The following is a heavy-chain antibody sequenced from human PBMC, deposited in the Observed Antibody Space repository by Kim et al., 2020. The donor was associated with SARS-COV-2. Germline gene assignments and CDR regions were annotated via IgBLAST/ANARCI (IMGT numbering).Heavy chain of an antibody. CDR2: IYYSGST. CDR1: GGSISSYY. CDR3: ARHSSGMVEPYYDYVWGSYPASLYFDL. J-gene: IGHJ2*01. V-gene: IGHV4-59*08. Sequence: SETLSLTCTVSGGSISSYYWSWIRQPPGKGLEWIGYIYYSGSTNYYPSLKSRVTISVDTSKNQFSLKLSSVTAADTAVYYCARHSSGMVEPYYDYVWGSYPASLYFDLWGRGTLVTVSS. D-gene: IGHD3-16*02.